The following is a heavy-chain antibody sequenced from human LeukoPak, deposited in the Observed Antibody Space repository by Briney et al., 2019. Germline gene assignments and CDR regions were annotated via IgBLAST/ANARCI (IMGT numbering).Heavy chain of an antibody. Sequence: ASVKVSCKASGYTFTSYGISWVRQAPGQGLEWMGWISAYNGNTNYAQKLQGRVTMTTDTSTSTAYMELSSLRSEDTAVYYCARGRRDGSGTYYMDVWGKGTTVTISS. D-gene: IGHD3-10*01. J-gene: IGHJ6*03. V-gene: IGHV1-18*01. CDR3: ARGRRDGSGTYYMDV. CDR1: GYTFTSYG. CDR2: ISAYNGNT.